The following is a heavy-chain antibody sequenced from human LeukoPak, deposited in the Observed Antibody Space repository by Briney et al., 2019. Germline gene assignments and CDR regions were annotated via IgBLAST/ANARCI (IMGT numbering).Heavy chain of an antibody. J-gene: IGHJ4*02. D-gene: IGHD3-22*01. CDR3: AKVSSMIVVIRGPLDY. CDR2: ISGSGGST. V-gene: IGHV3-23*01. Sequence: GGSLRLSCAASEFTFGSYAMSWVRQAPGKGLEWVSSISGSGGSTYYAGSVKGRFTISRDNSKTTLYLQMNSLRAEDTAVYYCAKVSSMIVVIRGPLDYWGQGTLVTVSS. CDR1: EFTFGSYA.